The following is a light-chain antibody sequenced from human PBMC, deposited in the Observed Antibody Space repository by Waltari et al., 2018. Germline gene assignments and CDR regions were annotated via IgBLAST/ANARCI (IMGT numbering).Light chain of an antibody. Sequence: EIVLTQSPGTLSLSPGERVTPSCRASQSISSNYLAWYQQKPGQAPRLLLYGASNRATGIPNRFSGSGSGTAFSLTVSRLEPEDFAVYYCLQYGSSPWTFGRGTKVEIK. J-gene: IGKJ1*01. V-gene: IGKV3-20*01. CDR2: GAS. CDR1: QSISSNY. CDR3: LQYGSSPWT.